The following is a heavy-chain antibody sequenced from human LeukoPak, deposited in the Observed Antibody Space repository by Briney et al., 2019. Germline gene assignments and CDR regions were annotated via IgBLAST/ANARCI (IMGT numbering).Heavy chain of an antibody. CDR3: ARFSELERLAWFDP. Sequence: ASVKVSCKASGYTFINYGISWLRQAPGQGLEWLGWISPYIGNTNYAQKLQGRVTMTTDTSTSTAYMELRSLRSDDTAVYYCARFSELERLAWFDPWGQGTLVTVSS. J-gene: IGHJ5*02. V-gene: IGHV1-18*01. CDR2: ISPYIGNT. CDR1: GYTFINYG. D-gene: IGHD1-1*01.